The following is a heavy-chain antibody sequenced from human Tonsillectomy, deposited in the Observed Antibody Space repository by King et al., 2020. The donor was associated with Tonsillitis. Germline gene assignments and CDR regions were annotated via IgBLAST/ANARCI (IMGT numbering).Heavy chain of an antibody. D-gene: IGHD3-3*01. V-gene: IGHV3-43*02. CDR2: ISVDGGGT. Sequence: VQLVESGGGVGQPGGSLRLSCSASGFTFVDYAMHLVRQAPGKGLGWVSLISVDGGGTYYADSVKGRFTISRDNSKNSLYLQMNSLRTEDTALYYCAKDRDFWSGYVDYWGQGTLVTVSS. CDR1: GFTFVDYA. CDR3: AKDRDFWSGYVDY. J-gene: IGHJ4*02.